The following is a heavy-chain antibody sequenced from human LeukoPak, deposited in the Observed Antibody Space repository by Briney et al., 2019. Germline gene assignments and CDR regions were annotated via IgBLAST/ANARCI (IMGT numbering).Heavy chain of an antibody. V-gene: IGHV4-4*07. D-gene: IGHD3-3*01. CDR3: ARGGFTKFDP. CDR1: GDSISSYY. CDR2: IYTTGST. Sequence: PSETLSLTCAVSGDSISSYYWSWIWQPAGKGLERIGRIYTTGSTNYNPSLKSRVTMSVDTSNNQFSLKLSSVTAADTAVYYCARGGFTKFDPWGQGTLVTVSS. J-gene: IGHJ5*02.